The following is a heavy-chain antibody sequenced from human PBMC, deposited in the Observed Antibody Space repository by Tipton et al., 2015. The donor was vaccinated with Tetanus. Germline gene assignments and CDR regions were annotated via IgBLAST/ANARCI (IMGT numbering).Heavy chain of an antibody. J-gene: IGHJ6*02. CDR1: GYSLTDYY. D-gene: IGHD3-22*01. Sequence: QVQLVQSGAEVKKPGASVKVSCKASGYSLTDYYMYWVRQAPGQGLEWMGWIDPNSGGTVYAQKFQGRVTMTRDTSISTAYMELRSLRSDDTAVYYCARDRGDYIYYGMDVWGPGTTVTVS. CDR2: IDPNSGGT. V-gene: IGHV1-2*02. CDR3: ARDRGDYIYYGMDV.